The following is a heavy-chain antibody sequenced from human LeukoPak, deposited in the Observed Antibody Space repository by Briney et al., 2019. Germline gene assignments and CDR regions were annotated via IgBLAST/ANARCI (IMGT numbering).Heavy chain of an antibody. CDR3: ARAGRGWLQSRFDY. Sequence: SQTLSLTCTVSGGSISSGGYYWSWIRQHPGKGLEWIGYIYYSGSTNYNPSLKSRVTISVDTSKNQFSLKLSSVTAADTAVYYCARAGRGWLQSRFDYWGQGTLVTVSS. CDR1: GGSISSGGYY. V-gene: IGHV4-31*03. CDR2: IYYSGST. D-gene: IGHD5-24*01. J-gene: IGHJ4*02.